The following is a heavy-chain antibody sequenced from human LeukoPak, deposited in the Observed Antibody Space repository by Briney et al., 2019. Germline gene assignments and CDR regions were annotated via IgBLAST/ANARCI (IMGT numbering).Heavy chain of an antibody. CDR3: ARDLSKRMVRGDWFDP. D-gene: IGHD3-10*01. Sequence: GGSLRLSCAASGFTFSGYWMSWVRQAPGKGLEWVANIKQDGSEKYYVDSVKGRFTISRDNAKNSLYLQMNSLRAEDTAVYYCARDLSKRMVRGDWFDPWGQGTLVTVSS. J-gene: IGHJ5*02. CDR1: GFTFSGYW. V-gene: IGHV3-7*01. CDR2: IKQDGSEK.